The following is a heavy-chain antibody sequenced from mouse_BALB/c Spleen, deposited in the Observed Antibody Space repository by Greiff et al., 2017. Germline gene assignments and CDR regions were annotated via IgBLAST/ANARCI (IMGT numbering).Heavy chain of an antibody. CDR1: GFNIKDTY. Sequence: VQLQQSGAELVKPGASVKLSCTASGFNIKDTYMHWVKQRPEQGLEWIGRIDPANGNTKYDPKFQGKATITADTSSNTAYLQLSSLTSEDIAVYYCARRASMITWYFDVWGAGTTVTVSS. CDR3: ARRASMITWYFDV. CDR2: IDPANGNT. J-gene: IGHJ1*01. D-gene: IGHD2-4*01. V-gene: IGHV14-3*02.